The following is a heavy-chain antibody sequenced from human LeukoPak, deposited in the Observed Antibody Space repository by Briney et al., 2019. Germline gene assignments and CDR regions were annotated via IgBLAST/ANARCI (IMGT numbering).Heavy chain of an antibody. V-gene: IGHV3-30-3*01. CDR3: ARDRGFVEQWLVLDY. D-gene: IGHD6-19*01. Sequence: GGSLRLSCAASGFTFSSYAMHWVRQAPGKGLEWVAVISYDGSNKYYADSVKGRFTISRDNSKNTLYLRMNSLRAEDTAVYYCARDRGFVEQWLVLDYWGQGTLVTVSS. J-gene: IGHJ4*02. CDR1: GFTFSSYA. CDR2: ISYDGSNK.